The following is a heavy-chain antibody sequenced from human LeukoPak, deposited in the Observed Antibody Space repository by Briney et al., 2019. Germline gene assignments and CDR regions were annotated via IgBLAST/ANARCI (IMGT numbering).Heavy chain of an antibody. CDR1: GYTFTSYW. D-gene: IGHD5-12*01. Sequence: GESLKISCKGSGYTFTSYWVGWVRQMPGKGLEWMGTIYPGDSDTRYSPSFQGQVTISADKSNSTAYLQWSSLKASDTAMYYCARGGYSGYAGFDPWGQGTLVTVSS. V-gene: IGHV5-51*01. J-gene: IGHJ5*02. CDR3: ARGGYSGYAGFDP. CDR2: IYPGDSDT.